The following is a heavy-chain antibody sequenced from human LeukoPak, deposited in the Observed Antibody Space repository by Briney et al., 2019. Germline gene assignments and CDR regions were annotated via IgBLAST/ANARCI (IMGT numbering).Heavy chain of an antibody. Sequence: GGSLRLSCAASAFTFSSYGMHWVRQAPGKGPEGVAFIRSDASNQYYADSVKGRFTISRDNSKNTLYLQMNSLRAEDTAVYYCAKVPLSSSGWDREYYFDYWGQGTLVTVSS. CDR3: AKVPLSSSGWDREYYFDY. D-gene: IGHD6-19*01. CDR1: AFTFSSYG. CDR2: IRSDASNQ. V-gene: IGHV3-30*02. J-gene: IGHJ4*02.